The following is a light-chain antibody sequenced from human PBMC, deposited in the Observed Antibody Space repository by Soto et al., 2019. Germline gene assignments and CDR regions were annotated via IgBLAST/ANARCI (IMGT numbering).Light chain of an antibody. J-gene: IGKJ1*01. CDR1: QSISSW. CDR2: KAS. Sequence: DIQMTQSPSTLSASVGDRVTITCRASQSISSWLAWYQQKAGKAPKLLIHKASSLESGVPSRFSGSGSGTEFTLTISSLQPDDFATYYCQQYNSYPVTFGQGTKVDIK. CDR3: QQYNSYPVT. V-gene: IGKV1-5*03.